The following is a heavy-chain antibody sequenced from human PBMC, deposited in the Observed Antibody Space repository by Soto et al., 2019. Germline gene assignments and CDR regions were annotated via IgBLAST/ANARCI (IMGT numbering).Heavy chain of an antibody. D-gene: IGHD2-15*01. CDR3: PRVLGYCTGGNCYPDY. CDR2: IYYSGYT. Sequence: SETLSLTCTVSGGSISGGGYYWSWIRQHAGKGLEWIGFIYYSGYTYYNPSLKSRVSISVDTSKNQFSLKLSSVTAADTAVYYCPRVLGYCTGGNCYPDYWGQGTLVTVSS. CDR1: GGSISGGGYY. V-gene: IGHV4-31*03. J-gene: IGHJ4*02.